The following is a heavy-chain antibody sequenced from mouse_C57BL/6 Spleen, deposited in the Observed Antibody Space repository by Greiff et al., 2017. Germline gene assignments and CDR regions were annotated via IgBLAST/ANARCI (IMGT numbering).Heavy chain of an antibody. V-gene: IGHV14-1*01. Sequence: VQLKESGAELVRPGASVKLSCTASGFNIKDYYMHWVKQRPEQGLEWIGRIDPEDGDTEYAPKFPGKGTITADTSSNTADLQLSSLTSEDTAIYYCTTRDGYYVDYAMDYWGQGTSVTVSS. CDR3: TTRDGYYVDYAMDY. CDR1: GFNIKDYY. D-gene: IGHD2-3*01. J-gene: IGHJ4*01. CDR2: IDPEDGDT.